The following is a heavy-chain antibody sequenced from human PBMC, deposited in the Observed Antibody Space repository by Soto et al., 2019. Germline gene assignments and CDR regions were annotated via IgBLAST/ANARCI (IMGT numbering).Heavy chain of an antibody. J-gene: IGHJ4*02. Sequence: VQLLESGGGLVQPGGSLRLSCAASGFTFSIYAMTWVRQAPGKGLEWVSVISGSGDSTYYADSLKGRFTVSRDNSKNTLYLQMNSLRADDTAVYYCAKHIGILTGTIDSWGQGTLVTVSS. CDR3: AKHIGILTGTIDS. CDR1: GFTFSIYA. V-gene: IGHV3-23*01. D-gene: IGHD4-17*01. CDR2: ISGSGDST.